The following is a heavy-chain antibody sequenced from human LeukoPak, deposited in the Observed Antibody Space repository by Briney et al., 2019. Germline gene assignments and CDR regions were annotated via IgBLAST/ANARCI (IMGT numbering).Heavy chain of an antibody. D-gene: IGHD3-3*01. V-gene: IGHV1-46*01. J-gene: IGHJ4*02. CDR3: ARSPIRFLEWLLFPFFDY. Sequence: ASVKVSCKASGYTFTSYYMHWVRQAPGQGLEWMGIINPSGGSTSYAQKFQGRVTMTRDTSTSTVYMELSSLRSEDTAVYYCARSPIRFLEWLLFPFFDYWGQGTPVTVSS. CDR2: INPSGGST. CDR1: GYTFTSYY.